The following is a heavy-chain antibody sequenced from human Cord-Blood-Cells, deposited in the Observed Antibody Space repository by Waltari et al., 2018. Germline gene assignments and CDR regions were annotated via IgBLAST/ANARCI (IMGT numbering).Heavy chain of an antibody. J-gene: IGHJ6*02. Sequence: VQPVDSGGGVVQLEGAPLLASAHSGSPCCRYEMNWVPQAPGKGLEWVSYISSSGSTIYYAASVKGRFTISRDNAKNSLYLQMNSLRAEDTAVYYWARGGGMDVWGQGTTVTVSS. CDR2: ISSSGSTI. CDR3: ARGGGMDV. CDR1: GSPCCRYE. V-gene: IGHV3-48*03.